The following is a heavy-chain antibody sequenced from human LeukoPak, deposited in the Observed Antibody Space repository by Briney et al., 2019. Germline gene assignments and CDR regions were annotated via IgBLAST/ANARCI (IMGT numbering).Heavy chain of an antibody. CDR3: ASWGARGYYYYYMDV. V-gene: IGHV3-20*04. CDR2: INWNGGST. D-gene: IGHD1-26*01. CDR1: GFTFDDYG. J-gene: IGHJ6*03. Sequence: GGSLRLSCAASGFTFDDYGTSWVRQAPGKGLEWVSGINWNGGSTGYADSVKGRFTISRDNAKNSLYLQMNSLRAEDTALYYCASWGARGYYYYYMDVWGKGTTVTVSS.